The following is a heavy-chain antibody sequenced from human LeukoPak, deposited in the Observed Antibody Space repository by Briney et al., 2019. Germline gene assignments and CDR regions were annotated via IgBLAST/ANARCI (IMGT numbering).Heavy chain of an antibody. Sequence: ASVKLSCKASGYTVTGHYLHWVRQAPGQGLEWMGCINPNSGVTNYAQKFQGRFTMTRDTSIDTPYMQLRSLTSDDTAVYYCAKDAYSGFSSSYTLDSCGQGTLVTVPS. CDR2: INPNSGVT. CDR1: GYTVTGHY. V-gene: IGHV1-2*02. D-gene: IGHD2-2*02. CDR3: AKDAYSGFSSSYTLDS. J-gene: IGHJ4*02.